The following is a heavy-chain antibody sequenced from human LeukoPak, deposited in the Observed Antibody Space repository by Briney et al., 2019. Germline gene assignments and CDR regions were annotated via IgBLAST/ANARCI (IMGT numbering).Heavy chain of an antibody. CDR1: GFTFSSYA. D-gene: IGHD5-12*01. CDR2: ISGSGGST. CDR3: ANSREWLRPRGFAY. Sequence: GGSLKLSCAASGFTFSSYAMSWVRQAPGKGLEWVSAISGSGGSTDYADAGKGRFTISRDNSKTTLYLQMNSLRAEDTAVYYCANSREWLRPRGFAYWGQGTLVTVSS. V-gene: IGHV3-23*01. J-gene: IGHJ4*02.